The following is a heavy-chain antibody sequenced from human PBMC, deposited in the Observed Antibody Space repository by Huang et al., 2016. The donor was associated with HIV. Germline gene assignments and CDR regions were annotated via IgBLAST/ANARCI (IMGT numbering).Heavy chain of an antibody. CDR2: IGVTTNYI. Sequence: EVQLVESGGGLVKPGGSLRLSCAASGFTFSSYSINWVRKAPRKGLEWGSSIGVTTNYIYTKNSLYLQMNSLRAEDTAVYYCARGRRDGYSNLNGNSFDIWGQGTMVTVSS. J-gene: IGHJ3*02. V-gene: IGHV3-21*01. D-gene: IGHD4-4*01. CDR1: GFTFSSYS. CDR3: ARGRRDGYSNLNGNSFDI.